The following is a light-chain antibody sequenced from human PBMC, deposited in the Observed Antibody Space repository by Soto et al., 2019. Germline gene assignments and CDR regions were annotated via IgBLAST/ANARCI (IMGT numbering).Light chain of an antibody. CDR2: GAS. J-gene: IGKJ1*01. V-gene: IGKV1-5*01. CDR3: DPYNSYDMLS. CDR1: QGISKW. Sequence: DIQMTQSPSTLSASVGDRVTITCRASQGISKWLAWYQQKPGKAHKLLIYGASSLENCVLSRFSGSGSGSVFTVTINGLQPDDFATYLCDPYNSYDMLSFCLGTKV.